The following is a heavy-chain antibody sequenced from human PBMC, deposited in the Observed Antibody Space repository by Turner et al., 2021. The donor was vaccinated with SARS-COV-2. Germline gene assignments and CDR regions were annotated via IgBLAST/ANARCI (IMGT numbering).Heavy chain of an antibody. CDR1: GFTFSSYG. CDR2: TSYDGSNK. CDR3: AKQQGLYSNPMYYFDY. J-gene: IGHJ4*02. Sequence: QVQLVESGGGVVQPGRSLRLSCAASGFTFSSYGMHWVRQAPGKGLEWVAVTSYDGSNKYYADSVKGRFIISRDNSKNTLYLQMNSLRAEDTAVYYCAKQQGLYSNPMYYFDYWGQGTLVTVSS. D-gene: IGHD4-4*01. V-gene: IGHV3-30*18.